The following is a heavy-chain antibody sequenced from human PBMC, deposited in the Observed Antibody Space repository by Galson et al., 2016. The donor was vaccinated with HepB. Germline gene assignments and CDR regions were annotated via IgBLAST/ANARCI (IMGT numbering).Heavy chain of an antibody. D-gene: IGHD3-3*01. CDR1: GFTFSKYG. CDR3: ARDIGVTSFGVGTSVPQYYFDY. Sequence: SLRLSCAVSGFTFSKYGMHWVRQAPGEGLEWVAVIWSDEINEYYADFVKGRFNISRDNSKNTLYLQMKSLSAEDTAVYYCARDIGVTSFGVGTSVPQYYFDYWGQGALVTVSS. V-gene: IGHV3-33*01. J-gene: IGHJ4*02. CDR2: IWSDEINE.